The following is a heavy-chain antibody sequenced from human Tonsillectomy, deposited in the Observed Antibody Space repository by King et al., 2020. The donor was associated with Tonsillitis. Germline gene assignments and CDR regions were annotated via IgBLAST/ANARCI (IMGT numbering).Heavy chain of an antibody. D-gene: IGHD1-26*01. CDR1: GFTFNSYG. CDR2: ISYDGNKI. Sequence: VQLVESGGGVVQPGGSLRLSCEASGFTFNSYGMHWVRQAPGKGLEWVAVISYDGNKIYYADSVKGRFTISRDNSRNTLYLQMNSLRAEDTAVYYCAKDHGSGIYYYYYMDVWGKGTTVTVSS. CDR3: AKDHGSGIYYYYYMDV. V-gene: IGHV3-30*18. J-gene: IGHJ6*03.